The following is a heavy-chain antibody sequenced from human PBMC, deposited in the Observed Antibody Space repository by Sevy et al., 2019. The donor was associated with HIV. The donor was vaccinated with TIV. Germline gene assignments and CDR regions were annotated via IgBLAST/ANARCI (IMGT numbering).Heavy chain of an antibody. D-gene: IGHD3-22*01. CDR2: ISTYSGET. J-gene: IGHJ4*02. CDR3: ARDSDGSGHYYADYFDY. V-gene: IGHV1-18*01. Sequence: ASVKVSCKASGYTFTTYTIGWVRQAPGQGLEWMGWISTYSGETRDAQKFQGRATMTTDTSTITAYLELRSLRSDDTAVYYCARDSDGSGHYYADYFDYLGQGTLVTVSS. CDR1: GYTFTTYT.